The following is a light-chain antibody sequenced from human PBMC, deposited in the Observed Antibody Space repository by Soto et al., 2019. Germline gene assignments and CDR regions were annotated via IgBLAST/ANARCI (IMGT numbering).Light chain of an antibody. CDR3: QHYGGLWT. CDR1: QTITNR. CDR2: DAS. Sequence: DIPMTQSPSTVSASVGDRVTITCRASQTITNRLAWYQRKPGKAPKVLIYDASNLESGVPSRFSGSGSGTEFILTISSLQPDDFATYYCQHYGGLWTFGQGTKVEVK. J-gene: IGKJ1*01. V-gene: IGKV1-5*01.